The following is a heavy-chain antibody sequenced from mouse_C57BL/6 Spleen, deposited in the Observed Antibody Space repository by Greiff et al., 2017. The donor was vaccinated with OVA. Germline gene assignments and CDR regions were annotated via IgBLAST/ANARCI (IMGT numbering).Heavy chain of an antibody. CDR1: GYTFTSYW. D-gene: IGHD2-10*01. V-gene: IGHV1-50*01. CDR2: IDPSDSYT. J-gene: IGHJ3*01. CDR3: ARGDPYSFAY. Sequence: QVQLQQPGAELVKPGASVKLSCKASGYTFTSYWMQWVKQRPGQGLEWIGEIDPSDSYTNYNQKFKGKATLTVDTSSSTAYMQLSSLTSEDSAVYYCARGDPYSFAYWGQGTLVTVSA.